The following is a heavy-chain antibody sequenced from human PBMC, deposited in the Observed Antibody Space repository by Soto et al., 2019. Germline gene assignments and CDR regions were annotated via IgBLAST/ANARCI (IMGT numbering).Heavy chain of an antibody. D-gene: IGHD6-19*01. V-gene: IGHV3-30*18. Sequence: PGGSLRLSCAASGFTFSNYGMHWVRQAPGKGLEWVSVISYDGRNKYYADSVKGRFTVSRNNSKSTLFLQMNSLTAEDTAEYYCAKALPMYASGWYYFYGMDVWGQGTTVTVSS. CDR1: GFTFSNYG. J-gene: IGHJ6*02. CDR3: AKALPMYASGWYYFYGMDV. CDR2: ISYDGRNK.